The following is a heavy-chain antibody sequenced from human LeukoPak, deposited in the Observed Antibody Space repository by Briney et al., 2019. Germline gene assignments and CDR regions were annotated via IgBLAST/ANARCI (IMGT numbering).Heavy chain of an antibody. Sequence: GGSLRLSCVASGFTFSEHYMDWVRQAPGTGLEWIGRITLKSDSYTTEYAASVKGWFTISRDDSESSLYLQMNSLKTEDTAVYFCARTSNSWYSLFDYWGQGTLVTVSS. CDR2: ITLKSDSYTT. D-gene: IGHD2-2*01. V-gene: IGHV3-72*01. CDR1: GFTFSEHY. CDR3: ARTSNSWYSLFDY. J-gene: IGHJ4*02.